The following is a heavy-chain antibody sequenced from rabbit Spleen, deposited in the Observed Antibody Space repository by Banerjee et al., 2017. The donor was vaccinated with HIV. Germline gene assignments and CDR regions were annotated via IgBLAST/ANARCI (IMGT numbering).Heavy chain of an antibody. Sequence: QSLEESGGGLVKPGASLTLTCKASGFSFSSGYDMCWVRQAPGKGLEWIACIDAGSSGFTYFATWAKGRFTISKISSTTVTLQMTSLTAADTATYFCARDGAGGSYFALWGPGTLVTVS. V-gene: IGHV1S40*01. J-gene: IGHJ4*01. CDR1: GFSFSSGYD. CDR3: ARDGAGGSYFAL. CDR2: IDAGSSGFT. D-gene: IGHD8-1*01.